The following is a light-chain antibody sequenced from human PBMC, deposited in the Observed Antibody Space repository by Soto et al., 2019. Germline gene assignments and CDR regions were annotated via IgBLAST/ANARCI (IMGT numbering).Light chain of an antibody. Sequence: EIVLTQSPGTLSLSPGEGATLSCRASQSVSSTYLAWYQQKPGQAPRLLIYGASSRATGIPDRFSGRGSGTDLTLTISRLEPEDFAVYYCQQYGRSPGTFGQGAKVEIK. V-gene: IGKV3-20*01. CDR2: GAS. CDR3: QQYGRSPGT. CDR1: QSVSSTY. J-gene: IGKJ1*01.